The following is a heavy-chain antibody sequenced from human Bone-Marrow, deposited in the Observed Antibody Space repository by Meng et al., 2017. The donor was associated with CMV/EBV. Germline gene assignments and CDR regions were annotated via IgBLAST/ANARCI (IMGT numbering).Heavy chain of an antibody. J-gene: IGHJ5*02. CDR3: ARDFGYCSSTSCYPRNWIDP. V-gene: IGHV1-69*04. D-gene: IGHD2-2*01. Sequence: SVKVSCKASGGTFSSYTISWVRQAPGQGLEWMGRIIPILGIANYAQKFQGRVTITADKSTSTAYMELSSLRSEDTAVYYCARDFGYCSSTSCYPRNWIDPWGHGTLVTVSS. CDR1: GGTFSSYT. CDR2: IIPILGIA.